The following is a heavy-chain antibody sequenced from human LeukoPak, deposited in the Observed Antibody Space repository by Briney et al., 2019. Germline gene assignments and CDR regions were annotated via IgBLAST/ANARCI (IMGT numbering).Heavy chain of an antibody. CDR1: GFTFSTSP. Sequence: GGSLRLSCAVSGFTFSTSPMGWVRQAPGKGLEWVSSIKRGGGDPFYADSVKGRFTISRDNSKNTLFLQLNSLRAEDTAVYYCAKGGHDFNPFYWWGQGTLVTVSS. J-gene: IGHJ4*02. CDR3: AKGGHDFNPFYW. V-gene: IGHV3-23*01. CDR2: IKRGGGDP. D-gene: IGHD2-21*02.